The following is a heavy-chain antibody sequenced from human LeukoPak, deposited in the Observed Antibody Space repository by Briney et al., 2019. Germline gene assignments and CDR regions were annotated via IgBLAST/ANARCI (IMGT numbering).Heavy chain of an antibody. CDR1: GDSISSYY. CDR2: IYTSGST. CDR3: ARDSSSGPFDY. J-gene: IGHJ4*02. Sequence: SETLSLTCTVSGDSISSYYWSWIRQPAGKGLEWIGRIYTSGSTNYNPSLKSRVTISVDTSKNQFSLKLSSVTAADTAVYYCARDSSSGPFDYWGQGTLVTVSS. V-gene: IGHV4-4*07. D-gene: IGHD6-13*01.